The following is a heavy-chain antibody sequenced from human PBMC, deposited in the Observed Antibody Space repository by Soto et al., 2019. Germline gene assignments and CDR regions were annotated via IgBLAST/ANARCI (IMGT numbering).Heavy chain of an antibody. CDR3: ARDKGGELLKGSGMDV. D-gene: IGHD3-10*01. V-gene: IGHV4-31*03. CDR1: GGSISSGPYY. J-gene: IGHJ6*02. CDR2: IYYSGST. Sequence: QVQLQESGPGLVKPSQTLSLTCTVSGGSISSGPYYWSWIRQVPGKGLEWIGYIYYSGSTDYNPSRTSRPTISLDTSKNQFSLKLSSVTAADTAVYYCARDKGGELLKGSGMDVWGQGTTVTVSS.